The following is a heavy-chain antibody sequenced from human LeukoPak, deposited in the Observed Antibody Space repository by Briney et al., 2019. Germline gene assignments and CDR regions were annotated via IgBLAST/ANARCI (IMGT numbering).Heavy chain of an antibody. Sequence: PSETLSLTCTVSGGSISSGGYYWSWISQHPGKGLEWIGYIYYSGSTYYNPSLKSRVTISVDTSKNQFSLKLSSVTAADTAVYYCARGRGYSGGLVDYWGQGTLVTVSS. CDR2: IYYSGST. J-gene: IGHJ4*02. V-gene: IGHV4-31*03. CDR3: ARGRGYSGGLVDY. D-gene: IGHD5-18*01. CDR1: GGSISSGGYY.